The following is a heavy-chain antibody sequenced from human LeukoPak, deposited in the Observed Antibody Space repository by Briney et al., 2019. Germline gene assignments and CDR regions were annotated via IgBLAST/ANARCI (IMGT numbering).Heavy chain of an antibody. CDR1: GFTFSSYA. CDR2: ISYDVSNK. CDR3: ARDLSYYDFWSGYDQNWFDP. V-gene: IGHV3-30*04. J-gene: IGHJ5*02. Sequence: GGSLRLSCAASGFTFSSYAMHWVRQAPGKGLEWGAVISYDVSNKYYADSVKGRFTISRDNSKNTLYLQMNSLRAEDTAVYYCARDLSYYDFWSGYDQNWFDPWGQGTLVTVSS. D-gene: IGHD3-3*01.